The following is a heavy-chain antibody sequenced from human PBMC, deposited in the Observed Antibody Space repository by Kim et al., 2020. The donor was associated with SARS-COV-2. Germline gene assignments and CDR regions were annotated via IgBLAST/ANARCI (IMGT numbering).Heavy chain of an antibody. J-gene: IGHJ4*02. CDR3: ARDLSLGRPRGFDC. V-gene: IGHV3-21*01. Sequence: GGSLRLSCAASGFTFSRYSMNWVRQAPGKGLEWLSTISSGSDYIYYADSVKGRFTISRDNAKNSVYLQMNSLTAEDTAVYYCARDLSLGRPRGFDCWGQGTLVTVSS. CDR2: ISSGSDYI. CDR1: GFTFSRYS.